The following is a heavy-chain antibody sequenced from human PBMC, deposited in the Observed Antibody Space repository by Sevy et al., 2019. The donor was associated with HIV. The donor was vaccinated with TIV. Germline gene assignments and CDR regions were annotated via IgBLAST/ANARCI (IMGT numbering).Heavy chain of an antibody. CDR1: GFSFDDYA. V-gene: IGHV3-9*01. D-gene: IGHD3-22*01. CDR3: AKDVGSSGYYYVVS. Sequence: GGSLRLSCAASGFSFDDYAMHWVRQAPGKGLEWVSGISWNSGSIGYADSVKGRFTISRDNAKNSLYLQMNSLRPEDTALYYCAKDVGSSGYYYVVSWGQGTLLTVSS. CDR2: ISWNSGSI. J-gene: IGHJ4*02.